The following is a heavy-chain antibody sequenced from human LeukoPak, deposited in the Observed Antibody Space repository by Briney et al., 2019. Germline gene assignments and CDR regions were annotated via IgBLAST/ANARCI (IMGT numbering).Heavy chain of an antibody. CDR1: GFTFSEDY. D-gene: IGHD5-18*01. J-gene: IGHJ6*04. CDR2: ISSSSSYT. CDR3: ARAWIQLWHPYYYYGMDV. Sequence: GGSLRLSCAASGFTFSEDYMGWIRQAPGGGREWVSYISSSSSYTNYADSGEGRFTISRANATNSLYLQMNSLSAEDTAVYYCARAWIQLWHPYYYYGMDVWGKGTPVTVSS. V-gene: IGHV3-11*06.